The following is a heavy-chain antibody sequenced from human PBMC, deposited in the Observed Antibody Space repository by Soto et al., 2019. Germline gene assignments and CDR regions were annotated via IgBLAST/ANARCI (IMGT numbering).Heavy chain of an antibody. V-gene: IGHV3-30-3*01. D-gene: IGHD2-15*01. CDR1: GFTFDSYV. CDR3: ARAFYPGGSSL. J-gene: IGHJ4*02. CDR2: MSSDGTSK. Sequence: GGSLRLSCAASGFTFDSYVMHWVRQAPGKGLEWVAAMSSDGTSKYYADSVKGRFTISRDSAKNTLYLQVNSLRPEDTAVYYCARAFYPGGSSLWGQGTLVTVSS.